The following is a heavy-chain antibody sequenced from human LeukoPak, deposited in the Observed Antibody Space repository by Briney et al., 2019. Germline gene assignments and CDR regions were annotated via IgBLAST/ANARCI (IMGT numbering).Heavy chain of an antibody. CDR2: ISADDGDT. CDR1: GYTFVSYG. CDR3: ARDREYYYGSGSGYYGMDV. Sequence: ASVKVSCKASGYTFVSYGISWVRHAPGQGLEWMGWISADDGDTNYAQKLQGRVTMTTDTSTSTAYMELRSLRSDDTAVYYCARDREYYYGSGSGYYGMDVWGKGTTVTVSS. D-gene: IGHD3-10*01. V-gene: IGHV1-18*01. J-gene: IGHJ6*04.